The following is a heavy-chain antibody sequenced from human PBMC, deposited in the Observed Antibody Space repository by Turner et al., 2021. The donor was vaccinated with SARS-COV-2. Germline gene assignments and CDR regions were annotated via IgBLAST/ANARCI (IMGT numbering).Heavy chain of an antibody. CDR2: IYYSGST. CDR3: ARETYALSPNFDF. V-gene: IGHV4-30-4*08. D-gene: IGHD4-17*01. Sequence: QVQLQESGPGLVKPSQTLSLTCTVSGGSISSGGYYWSWIRQHPGKGLEWIGNIYYSGSTYYNSSLKSRVTISVDTSKNQFSLKLSSVTAADTAVYYCARETYALSPNFDFWGQGTLVTVSS. J-gene: IGHJ4*02. CDR1: GGSISSGGYY.